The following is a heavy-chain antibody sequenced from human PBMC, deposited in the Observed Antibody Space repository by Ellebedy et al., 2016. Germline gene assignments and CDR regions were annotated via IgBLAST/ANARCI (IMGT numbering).Heavy chain of an antibody. Sequence: GESLKISXAASGFTFSSYAMHWVRQAPGKGLEWVAVISYDGSNKYYADSVKGRFTISRDNSKNTLYLQMNSLRAEDTAVYYCAREDGYCSSTSCYLDYWGQGTLVTVSS. CDR1: GFTFSSYA. CDR3: AREDGYCSSTSCYLDY. D-gene: IGHD2-2*03. V-gene: IGHV3-30-3*01. CDR2: ISYDGSNK. J-gene: IGHJ4*02.